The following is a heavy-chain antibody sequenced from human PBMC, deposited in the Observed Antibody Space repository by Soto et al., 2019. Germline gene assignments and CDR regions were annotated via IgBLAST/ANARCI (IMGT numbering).Heavy chain of an antibody. CDR2: ISAYNGNT. Sequence: ASVKVSCKASGYTFTSYGISWLRQAPGQGLEWMGWISAYNGNTNYAQKLQGRVTMTTDTSTSTAYMELRSLRSDDTAVYYCARDHDSSGYYHAFDIWGQGTMVTVSS. D-gene: IGHD3-22*01. V-gene: IGHV1-18*01. CDR3: ARDHDSSGYYHAFDI. J-gene: IGHJ3*02. CDR1: GYTFTSYG.